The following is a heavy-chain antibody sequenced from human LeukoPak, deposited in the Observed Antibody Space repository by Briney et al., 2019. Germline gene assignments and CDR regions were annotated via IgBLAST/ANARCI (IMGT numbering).Heavy chain of an antibody. V-gene: IGHV4-59*06. CDR2: IYYSGST. CDR3: ASSGWYSDAFDI. J-gene: IGHJ3*02. Sequence: SETLSLTCTVSGGSISSYYWSWIRQHPGKGLEWIGYIYYSGSTYYNPSLKSRVTISVDTSKNQFSLKLSSVTAADTAVYYCASSGWYSDAFDIWGQGTMVTVSS. D-gene: IGHD6-19*01. CDR1: GGSISSYY.